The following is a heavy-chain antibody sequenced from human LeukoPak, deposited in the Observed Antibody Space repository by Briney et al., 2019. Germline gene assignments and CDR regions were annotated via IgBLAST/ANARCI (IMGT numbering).Heavy chain of an antibody. CDR3: ATDPLSNNYDY. J-gene: IGHJ4*02. D-gene: IGHD4-11*01. CDR2: VDPEDGET. Sequence: ASVKVSCKVSGHTFTDYYMHWVQQAPGKGLEWMGLVDPEDGETIYAEKFQGRVTITADTSTDTAYMELSSLRSEDTAVYYCATDPLSNNYDYWGQGTLVTVSS. V-gene: IGHV1-69-2*01. CDR1: GHTFTDYY.